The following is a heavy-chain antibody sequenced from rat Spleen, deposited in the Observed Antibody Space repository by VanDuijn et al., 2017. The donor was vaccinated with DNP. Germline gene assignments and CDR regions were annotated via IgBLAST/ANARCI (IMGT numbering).Heavy chain of an antibody. V-gene: IGHV5-25*01. D-gene: IGHD5-1*01. CDR1: GFTFRNYD. CDR2: ISPGGGNT. CDR3: TKIGAVTGTFDY. Sequence: EVQLVESGGGLVQPGRSLKLSCAVSGFTFRNYDMAWVRQAPTKGLEWVASISPGGGNTYYRDSVKGRFTISRDNAKSTLYLQMGSLRSEDTATYYCTKIGAVTGTFDYWGQGVMVTVSS. J-gene: IGHJ2*01.